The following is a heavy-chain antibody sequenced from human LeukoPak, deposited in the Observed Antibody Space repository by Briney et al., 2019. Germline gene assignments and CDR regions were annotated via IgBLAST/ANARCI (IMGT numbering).Heavy chain of an antibody. CDR2: ISGSGGST. CDR3: ANTRVPAAILVDY. CDR1: GFTFSSYA. Sequence: SGGSLRLSCAASGFTFSSYAMSWVRQAPGKGLEWVSAISGSGGSTYYADSVKGRFTTSRDNSKNTLYLQMNSLRAEDTAVYYCANTRVPAAILVDYWGQGTLVTVSS. J-gene: IGHJ4*02. D-gene: IGHD2-2*02. V-gene: IGHV3-23*01.